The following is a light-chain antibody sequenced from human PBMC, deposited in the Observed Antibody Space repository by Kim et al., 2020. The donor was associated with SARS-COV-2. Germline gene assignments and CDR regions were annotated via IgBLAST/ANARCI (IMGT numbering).Light chain of an antibody. CDR1: SSKIGNNA. V-gene: IGLV1-36*01. Sequence: QRVTISCSGSSSKIGNNAVNWYQQLPGKAPKLLSYHDGLLPSGVSDRFSGSKSGTSASLAISGLQSEDEADYYCAAWDDSLNGPVFGGGTQLTVL. J-gene: IGLJ2*01. CDR3: AAWDDSLNGPV. CDR2: HDG.